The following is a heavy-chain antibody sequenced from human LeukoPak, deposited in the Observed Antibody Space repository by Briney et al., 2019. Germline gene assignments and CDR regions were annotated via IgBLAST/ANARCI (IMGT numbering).Heavy chain of an antibody. CDR1: GGSINSSNYY. Sequence: PSETLSLTCTVSGGSINSSNYYWGWIRQPPGKGLEWIGSIYYSGSTNYNPSLKSRVTISVDTSKNQFSLNLSSVTAADTAVYYCARCNINYVSWFDPWGQGTLVTVSS. V-gene: IGHV4-39*07. J-gene: IGHJ5*02. CDR3: ARCNINYVSWFDP. CDR2: IYYSGST. D-gene: IGHD1-7*01.